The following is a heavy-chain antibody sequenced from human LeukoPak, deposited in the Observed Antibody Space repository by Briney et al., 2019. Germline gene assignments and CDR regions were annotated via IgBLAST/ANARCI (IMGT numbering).Heavy chain of an antibody. D-gene: IGHD3-3*01. Sequence: SETLSLTCTVSGGSISSSSYYWGWIRQPPGKGLEWIGSIYYSGSTYYNPSLKSRVTISVDTSKNQFSLKLSSVTAADTAVYYCARHITQHYDFWSGYSDYYYYMDVWGKGTTVTVSS. CDR3: ARHITQHYDFWSGYSDYYYYMDV. J-gene: IGHJ6*03. CDR2: IYYSGST. CDR1: GGSISSSSYY. V-gene: IGHV4-39*01.